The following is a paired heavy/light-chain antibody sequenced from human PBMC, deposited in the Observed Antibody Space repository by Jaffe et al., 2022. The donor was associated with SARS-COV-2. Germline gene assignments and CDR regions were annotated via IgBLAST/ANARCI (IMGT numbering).Light chain of an antibody. V-gene: IGKV1-39*01. CDR3: QQTYRTPLA. J-gene: IGKJ4*01. Sequence: DIQMTQSPSSLSASVGDRVTITCRASQNINIYLNWYQQKAGKAPNLLIYAARNLQSGVPSRFSGSGSGTEFTLTISGLQPEDFTTYFCQQTYRTPLAFGGGTKVEIK. CDR1: QNINIY. CDR2: AAR.
Heavy chain of an antibody. CDR3: AKYISAHYYDGRLEYNYFDT. Sequence: QVHLQESGPGLVKPSETLSLTCAVSGDPFNNHYWSWVRQSPGKGLEWIGHIYYTGNTDYNPSLKSRVSISMDASQNHFSLRLTSVTAADTAVYYCAKYISAHYYDGRLEYNYFDTWGQGILVTVST. D-gene: IGHD3-22*01. J-gene: IGHJ5*02. CDR2: IYYTGNT. CDR1: GDPFNNHY. V-gene: IGHV4-59*11.